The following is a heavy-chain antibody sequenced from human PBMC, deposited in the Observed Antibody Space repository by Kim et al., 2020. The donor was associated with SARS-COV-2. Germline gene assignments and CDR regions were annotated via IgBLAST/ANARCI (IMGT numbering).Heavy chain of an antibody. CDR1: GFTFSGYA. D-gene: IGHD5-12*01. J-gene: IGHJ4*02. V-gene: IGHV3-23*01. CDR3: AKEDGRDGYNDYSDS. Sequence: GGSLRLSCAASGFTFSGYAMTWVRQSPGKGLDCVSGISGGGETTYYADSVKGRFTISRDNSKNMLYLQMNSLRAEDTAVYYCAKEDGRDGYNDYSDSRGPGTMLTVSS. CDR2: ISGGGETT.